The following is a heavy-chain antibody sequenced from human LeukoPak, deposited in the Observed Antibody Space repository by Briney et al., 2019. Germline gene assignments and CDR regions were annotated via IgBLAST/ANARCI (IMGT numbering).Heavy chain of an antibody. V-gene: IGHV3-30*19. D-gene: IGHD2-2*01. Sequence: PGGSLRLSCAASGFTFSSYGMHWVRQAPGKRLEWVAVTSYDGSNKYYADSVKGRFTISRDNSKNTLYLQMNSLRAEDTAVYYCARDQHCSSTSCLPDYWGQGTLVTVSS. CDR3: ARDQHCSSTSCLPDY. J-gene: IGHJ4*02. CDR1: GFTFSSYG. CDR2: TSYDGSNK.